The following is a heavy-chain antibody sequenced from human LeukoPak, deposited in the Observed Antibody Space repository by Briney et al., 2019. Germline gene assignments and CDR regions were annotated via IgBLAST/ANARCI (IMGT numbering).Heavy chain of an antibody. V-gene: IGHV3-30*03. CDR3: ARSRGMITFGELGYDY. CDR1: GFTFSSYG. Sequence: PGRSLRLSCAASGFTFSSYGMHWVRQAPGKGLEWVAVISYDGSNKYYADSVKGRFTISRDNAKNSLYLQMNSLRAEDTAVYYCARSRGMITFGELGYDYWGQGTLVTVSS. J-gene: IGHJ4*02. CDR2: ISYDGSNK. D-gene: IGHD3-16*01.